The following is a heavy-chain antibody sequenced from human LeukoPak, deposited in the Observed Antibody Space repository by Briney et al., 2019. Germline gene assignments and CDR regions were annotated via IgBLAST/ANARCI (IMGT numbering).Heavy chain of an antibody. CDR2: INTGGSST. V-gene: IGHV3-74*01. CDR3: AREDYESYFFDY. Sequence: GGSLRLSCAASGFTFSIYWMHWVRQAPGKGLVWISRINTGGSSTDYADSVKGRFTISRDNAKNTLYLQMNSLRADDTAMYYCAREDYESYFFDYWGQGTLVTVSS. J-gene: IGHJ4*02. D-gene: IGHD4-17*01. CDR1: GFTFSIYW.